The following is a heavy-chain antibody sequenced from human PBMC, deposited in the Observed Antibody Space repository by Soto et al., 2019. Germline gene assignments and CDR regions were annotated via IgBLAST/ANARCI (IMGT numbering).Heavy chain of an antibody. CDR2: IIPILGIA. V-gene: IGHV1-69*04. J-gene: IGHJ3*02. CDR1: GGTFSSYT. D-gene: IGHD2-15*01. Sequence: GASVKVSCKASGGTFSSYTISWVRQAPGQGLEWMGRIIPILGIANYAQKFQGRVTITADKSTSTAYMELSSLRSEDTAVYYCARDSCSGGSCYAGDDAFDIWGQGTMVTVSS. CDR3: ARDSCSGGSCYAGDDAFDI.